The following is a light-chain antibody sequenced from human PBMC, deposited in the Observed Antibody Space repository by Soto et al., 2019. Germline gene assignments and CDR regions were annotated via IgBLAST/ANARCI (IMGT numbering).Light chain of an antibody. Sequence: QSALTQPASVSGSPGQSITISCTGTTIDVGNAYLVSWYQQHPGKAPKLIIYEVNKRPSGISDRFSVSKSGNAASLTISGLQAEHEADYYCSSYVGAGIYYVFGDGTKLTVL. V-gene: IGLV2-23*02. J-gene: IGLJ1*01. CDR1: TIDVGNAYL. CDR3: SSYVGAGIYYV. CDR2: EVN.